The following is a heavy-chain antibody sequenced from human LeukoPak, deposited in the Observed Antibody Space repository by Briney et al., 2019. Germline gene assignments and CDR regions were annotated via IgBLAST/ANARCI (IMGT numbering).Heavy chain of an antibody. CDR1: GGSMSNYF. CDR3: VREGSMGEEVWFDP. V-gene: IGHV4-59*01. D-gene: IGHD1-26*01. Sequence: PSETLSLTCSVSGGSMSNYFWSWIRQPPGKGLEWIGYIHYSGTTRYNPSLKSRLIISIDTSKNQFSMKLSSVTAADTAVYYCVREGSMGEEVWFDPWGQGTLVTVSS. J-gene: IGHJ5*02. CDR2: IHYSGTT.